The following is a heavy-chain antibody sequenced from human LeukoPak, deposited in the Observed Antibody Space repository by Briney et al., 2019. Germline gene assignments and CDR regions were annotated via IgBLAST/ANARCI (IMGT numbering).Heavy chain of an antibody. Sequence: PGGSLRLSCAASGFTVRSNYMSWVRQAPGKGLEWVSVTYSGGSTYYADSVKGRFSISRDNSKNTVYLQMSSLRAEDTAVYYCARDLIAVAGTRSFDYWGQGTLVTVSS. J-gene: IGHJ4*02. CDR3: ARDLIAVAGTRSFDY. V-gene: IGHV3-53*01. CDR1: GFTVRSNY. CDR2: TYSGGST. D-gene: IGHD6-19*01.